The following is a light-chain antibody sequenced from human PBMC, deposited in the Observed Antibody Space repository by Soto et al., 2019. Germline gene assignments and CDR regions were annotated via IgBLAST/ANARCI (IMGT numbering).Light chain of an antibody. J-gene: IGKJ5*01. CDR2: DVS. V-gene: IGKV1-13*02. CDR3: QQFNSYPIT. CDR1: QDIRGA. Sequence: AIQVTQSPSSLSASVGDRVTITCRASQDIRGALAWYQQKPGKPPRLLIYDVSTLESGVPSRFSGSSSGTEFTLTISILQSEDFGTYFCQQFNSYPITFGHATRLDIK.